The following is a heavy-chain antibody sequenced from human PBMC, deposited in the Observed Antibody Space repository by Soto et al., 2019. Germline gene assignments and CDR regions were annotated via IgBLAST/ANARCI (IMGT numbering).Heavy chain of an antibody. CDR3: ATHCSGASCHFGFFA. D-gene: IGHD2-15*01. CDR2: IDHSGNT. V-gene: IGHV4-34*02. CDR1: GGSFSHYY. J-gene: IGHJ5*02. Sequence: QVQLQQWGAGLLKPSETLSLTCAVYGGSFSHYYWSWIRQPPGEGLEWIGEIDHSGNTKYNPSLKSRVTISVDTSNYQLSLRLTSVTAADMAVYYCATHCSGASCHFGFFAWGQGTLVTVSS.